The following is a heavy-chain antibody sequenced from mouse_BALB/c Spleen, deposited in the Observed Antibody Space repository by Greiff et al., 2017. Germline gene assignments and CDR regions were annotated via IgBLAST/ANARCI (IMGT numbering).Heavy chain of an antibody. J-gene: IGHJ2*01. CDR3: ARSNYGNFDY. D-gene: IGHD2-1*01. V-gene: IGHV1-7*01. CDR1: GYTFTSYW. Sequence: VQLQKSGAELAKPGASVKMSCKASGYTFTSYWMHWVKQRPGQGLEWIGYINPSTGYTEYNQKFKDKATLTADKSSSTAYMQLSSLTSEDSAVYYCARSNYGNFDYWGQGTTLTVSS. CDR2: INPSTGYT.